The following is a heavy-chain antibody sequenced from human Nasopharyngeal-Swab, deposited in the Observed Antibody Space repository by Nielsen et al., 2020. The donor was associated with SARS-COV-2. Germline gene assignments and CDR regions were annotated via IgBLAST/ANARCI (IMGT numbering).Heavy chain of an antibody. CDR1: GFTFSSYS. CDR3: ASMVSNYFDY. J-gene: IGHJ4*02. CDR2: ISSSSSYI. D-gene: IGHD2-8*01. V-gene: IGHV3-21*01. Sequence: GASLKISCAASGFTFSSYSMHWVRQAPGKGLEWVSSISSSSSYIYYADSVKGRFTISRDNAKNSLYLQMNSLRAEDTAVYYCASMVSNYFDYWGQGTLVTVSS.